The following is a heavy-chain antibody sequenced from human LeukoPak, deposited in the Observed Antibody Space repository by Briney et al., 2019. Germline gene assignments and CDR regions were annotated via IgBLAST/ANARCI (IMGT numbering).Heavy chain of an antibody. J-gene: IGHJ4*02. CDR1: GFSFNTYT. V-gene: IGHV3-21*01. Sequence: PGGSLRLSCAASGFSFNTYTMNWVRQAPGKGLEWVSSITMSSYIYYADSLKGRFTISRDNAKNSLYLQMNSLRAEDTAVYYCARVTSLYARDYWGQGTLVTVSS. CDR3: ARVTSLYARDY. CDR2: ITMSSYI. D-gene: IGHD4-17*01.